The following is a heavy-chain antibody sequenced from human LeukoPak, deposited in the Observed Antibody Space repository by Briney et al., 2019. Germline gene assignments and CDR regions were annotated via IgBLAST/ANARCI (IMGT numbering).Heavy chain of an antibody. CDR1: GLTFSRYA. Sequence: GGSLRLSCAASGLTFSRYAMTWVRQAPGKGLEWVSSTSGSGDRKYYADSVKGRFTISRDNSKNTLYLQMNSLRAEDTAVYYCAKDGVRPDFGDHYSADFWSQGTLVTVSS. D-gene: IGHD4-17*01. CDR2: TSGSGDRK. J-gene: IGHJ4*02. CDR3: AKDGVRPDFGDHYSADF. V-gene: IGHV3-23*01.